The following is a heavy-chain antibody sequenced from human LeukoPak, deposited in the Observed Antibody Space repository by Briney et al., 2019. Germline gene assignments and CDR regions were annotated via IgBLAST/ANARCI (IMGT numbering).Heavy chain of an antibody. CDR3: ARPAAPFAWFGP. CDR2: IYYSGST. V-gene: IGHV4-39*01. CDR1: GGSISSSSYY. D-gene: IGHD6-6*01. Sequence: PSETLSLTCAVSGGSISSSSYYWGWIRQPPGKGLEWIGSIYYSGSTYYNPSLKSRVTISVDTSKNQFSLKLSSVTAADTAVYYCARPAAPFAWFGPWGQGTLVTVSS. J-gene: IGHJ5*02.